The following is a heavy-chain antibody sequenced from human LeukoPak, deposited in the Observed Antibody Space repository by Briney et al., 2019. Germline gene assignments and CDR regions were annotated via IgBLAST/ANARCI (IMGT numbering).Heavy chain of an antibody. CDR3: ARDTLGYCSSTSCPGDYYYYYMDV. V-gene: IGHV4-59*01. J-gene: IGHJ6*03. CDR1: GGSISNYY. Sequence: SETLSLTCTVSGGSISNYYWSWIRQPPGKGLEWIGYIYYSGSTNYNPSLKSRVTISVDTSKNQFSLKLSSVTAADTAVYYCARDTLGYCSSTSCPGDYYYYYMDVWGKGTTVTVSS. CDR2: IYYSGST. D-gene: IGHD2-2*01.